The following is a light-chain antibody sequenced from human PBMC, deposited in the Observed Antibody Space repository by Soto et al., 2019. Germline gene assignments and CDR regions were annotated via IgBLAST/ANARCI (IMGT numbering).Light chain of an antibody. CDR1: QSLLHSNGYNY. V-gene: IGKV2-28*01. Sequence: DIVMTQAPLSLPVAPGEPASISCRSSQSLLHSNGYNYLHWYLQKPGQSPQLLIYLGSDPASGGHDRFRGGGSSADFTLKSSRVEAEDVGFYYCMQTLQSPWTCGQGTKVEIK. CDR3: MQTLQSPWT. J-gene: IGKJ1*01. CDR2: LGS.